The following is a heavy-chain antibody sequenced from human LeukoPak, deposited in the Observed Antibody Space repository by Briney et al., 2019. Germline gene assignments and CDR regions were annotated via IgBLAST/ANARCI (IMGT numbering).Heavy chain of an antibody. CDR3: ARAVVVAATLAWLDP. CDR1: GGSFSGYY. D-gene: IGHD2-15*01. J-gene: IGHJ5*02. CDR2: INHSGST. Sequence: SETLSLTCAVYGGSFSGYYWSWIRQPPGKGLEWIGEINHSGSTNYNPSLKSRVTISVDTSKNQFSLKLSSVTAADTAVYYCARAVVVAATLAWLDPWGQGTLVTVSS. V-gene: IGHV4-34*01.